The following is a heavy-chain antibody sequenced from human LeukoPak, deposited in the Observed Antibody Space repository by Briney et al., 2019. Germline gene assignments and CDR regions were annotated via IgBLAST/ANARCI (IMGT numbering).Heavy chain of an antibody. Sequence: GGSLRPSCAASGFTFRNYDINWVRQAPGQGLQWVSAISDTGVRTFYAESVKGRFTISRDNSKNTAYLQMSSLRVGDTAVYYCAKERSSVGHNGLDSWGLGTLVTVSS. J-gene: IGHJ4*02. CDR1: GFTFRNYD. CDR3: AKERSSVGHNGLDS. D-gene: IGHD1-26*01. CDR2: ISDTGVRT. V-gene: IGHV3-23*01.